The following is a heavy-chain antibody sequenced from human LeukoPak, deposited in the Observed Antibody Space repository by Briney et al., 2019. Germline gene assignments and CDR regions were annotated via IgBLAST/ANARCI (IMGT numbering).Heavy chain of an antibody. CDR1: GFTFSSYA. V-gene: IGHV3-30-3*01. CDR2: ISYDGSNK. Sequence: PGGSLRLSCAASGFTFSSYAMHWVHQAPGKGLEWVAVISYDGSNKYYADSVKGRFTISRDNSKNTLYLQMNSLRAEDTAVYYCARAGAMIVVVIGDYFDYWGQGTLVTVSS. D-gene: IGHD3-22*01. CDR3: ARAGAMIVVVIGDYFDY. J-gene: IGHJ4*02.